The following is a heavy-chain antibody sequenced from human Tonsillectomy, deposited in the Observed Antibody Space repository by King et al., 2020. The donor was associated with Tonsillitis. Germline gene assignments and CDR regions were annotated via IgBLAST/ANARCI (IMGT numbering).Heavy chain of an antibody. V-gene: IGHV1-46*03. CDR1: GYTFSNYY. CDR2: INPSGGNT. J-gene: IGHJ6*02. D-gene: IGHD5-24*01. CDR3: ARDAVELATMIGPSPQVFYFYIVMDV. Sequence: VQLVESGTEVKKPGASVKISCKASGYTFSNYYMHWVRQAPGQGLEWMGVINPSGGNTNYAQRFQGRVTVTRDTSTNTVFMEMSNMRFDDTAVYYCARDAVELATMIGPSPQVFYFYIVMDVWGHGTTVSVSS.